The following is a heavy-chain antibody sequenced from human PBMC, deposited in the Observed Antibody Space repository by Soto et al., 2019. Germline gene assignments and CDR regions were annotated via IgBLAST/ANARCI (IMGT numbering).Heavy chain of an antibody. CDR1: GVSMNDYY. J-gene: IGHJ6*02. CDR2: IFTNGNT. Sequence: QVQLQESGPGLVKPSETLSLTCYVSGVSMNDYYWSWIRQTAGRGLEWIGRIFTNGNTNYNPSLRGRLTMSVDTYTTQVSLRLTSVTAADTAVYYCASGPLVSRYYGLNVWGQGTTVTVSS. V-gene: IGHV4-4*07. CDR3: ASGPLVSRYYGLNV.